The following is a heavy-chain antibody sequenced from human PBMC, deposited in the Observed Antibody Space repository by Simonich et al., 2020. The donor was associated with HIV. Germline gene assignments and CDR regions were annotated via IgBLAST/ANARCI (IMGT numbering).Heavy chain of an antibody. CDR3: ARHSRGYLYGFFDY. D-gene: IGHD2-2*02. CDR2: INHSENS. V-gene: IGHV4-34*01. J-gene: IGHJ4*02. Sequence: QVQLQQWGAGLLKPSETLSLTCAWYDGSFSGYQCSWIRQPPEKGLEWIGEINHSENSNYNPSLKMRVTISVDTSNNQFSLKRSSVTAADTAVYYCARHSRGYLYGFFDYWGQGTLVTVSS. CDR1: DGSFSGYQ.